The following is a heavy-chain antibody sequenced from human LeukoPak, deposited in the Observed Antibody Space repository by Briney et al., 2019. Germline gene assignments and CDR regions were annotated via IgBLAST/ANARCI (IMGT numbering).Heavy chain of an antibody. CDR1: GLTFSSYG. CDR2: ISNDGSKR. CDR3: AKARTQMVFAMSDY. D-gene: IGHD2-8*01. V-gene: IGHV3-30*18. Sequence: GGSLRLSCAASGLTFSSYGMHWVRQAPGKGLEWVAVISNDGSKRYYADSVKGRFTISRDNSKNTLYLQMNSLRTEDTAVYYCAKARTQMVFAMSDYWGQGTLVTVSS. J-gene: IGHJ4*02.